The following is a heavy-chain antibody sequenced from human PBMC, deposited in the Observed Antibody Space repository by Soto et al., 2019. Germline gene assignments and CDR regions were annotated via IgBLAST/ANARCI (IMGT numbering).Heavy chain of an antibody. Sequence: GGSLRLSCAASGFTFDDYGMSWVRQAPGKGLEWVSGINWNGGSTGYADSVKGRFTISRDNAKNSLYLQMNSLRAEDTALYYCSRDGVSGDSSSWYGGFDYWGQGTLVTVS. V-gene: IGHV3-20*04. CDR3: SRDGVSGDSSSWYGGFDY. CDR1: GFTFDDYG. D-gene: IGHD6-13*01. CDR2: INWNGGST. J-gene: IGHJ4*02.